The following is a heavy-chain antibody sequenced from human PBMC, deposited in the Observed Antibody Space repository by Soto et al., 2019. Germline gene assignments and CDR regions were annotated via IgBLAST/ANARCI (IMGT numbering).Heavy chain of an antibody. CDR3: AREFYYDSSGYSNWFDP. Sequence: RASVKVSCKTSGYSFTGYYIHWVRQAPGQGLEWMGWINPNSGATNYAQKFQGRVTMTGDTSISTAYMELKRLRSDDTAVYYCAREFYYDSSGYSNWFDPWGQGTLVTVSS. V-gene: IGHV1-2*02. D-gene: IGHD3-22*01. J-gene: IGHJ5*02. CDR1: GYSFTGYY. CDR2: INPNSGAT.